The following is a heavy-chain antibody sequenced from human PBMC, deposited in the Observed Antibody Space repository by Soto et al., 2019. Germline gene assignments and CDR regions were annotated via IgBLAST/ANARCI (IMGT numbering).Heavy chain of an antibody. V-gene: IGHV1-18*01. CDR3: ARQLGYCSSTSCPAYGMDV. J-gene: IGHJ6*02. Sequence: QVQLVQSGAEVKKPGASVKVSCKASGYTFTSYGISWERQAPGQGLEWMGWISAYNGNTNYAQKLQGRVTMTTDTSTSTAYMELRSLRSDDTAVYYCARQLGYCSSTSCPAYGMDVWGQGTTVTVSS. D-gene: IGHD2-2*01. CDR1: GYTFTSYG. CDR2: ISAYNGNT.